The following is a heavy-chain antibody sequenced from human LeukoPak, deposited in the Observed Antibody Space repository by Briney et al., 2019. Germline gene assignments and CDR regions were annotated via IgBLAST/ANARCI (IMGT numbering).Heavy chain of an antibody. J-gene: IGHJ4*02. D-gene: IGHD1-26*01. V-gene: IGHV3-11*01. CDR3: ARDGSGIPDC. Sequence: GGSLRLSCAASGFAFRDYYMAWIRQAPGKGPEWVTYISSSGSTTYYADSVKGRFTTSRDNAKNTLYLQMQSLRADDTAVYYCARDGSGIPDCWGQGTLVTVSS. CDR1: GFAFRDYY. CDR2: ISSSGSTT.